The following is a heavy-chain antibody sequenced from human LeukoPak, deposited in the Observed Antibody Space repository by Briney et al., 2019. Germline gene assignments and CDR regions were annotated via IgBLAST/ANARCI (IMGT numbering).Heavy chain of an antibody. D-gene: IGHD3-22*01. J-gene: IGHJ3*02. CDR3: ARSPGGYSVFDI. V-gene: IGHV4-30-4*01. CDR2: IYYSGST. Sequence: SETLSLTCTVSGASISSGDYYWSWIRQPPGKGLEWTGYIYYSGSTYYNPSLKSRITISVDTSKNQFSLKLIFMTAADTAVYYCARSPGGYSVFDIWGQGTMVTVSS. CDR1: GASISSGDYY.